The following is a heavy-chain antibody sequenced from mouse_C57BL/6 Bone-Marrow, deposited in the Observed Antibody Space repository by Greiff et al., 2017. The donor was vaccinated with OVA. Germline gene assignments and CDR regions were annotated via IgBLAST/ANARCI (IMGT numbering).Heavy chain of an antibody. Sequence: QVQLQQSGAELARPGASVKLSCKASGYTFTSYGISWVKQRTGQGLEWIGEIYPRSGNTYYNEKFKGKATLTADKSSSTAYMELRSLTSEDSAVYFCATKGRYCYYAMDYWGQGTSVTVSS. J-gene: IGHJ4*01. CDR3: ATKGRYCYYAMDY. V-gene: IGHV1-81*01. CDR1: GYTFTSYG. CDR2: IYPRSGNT. D-gene: IGHD3-3*01.